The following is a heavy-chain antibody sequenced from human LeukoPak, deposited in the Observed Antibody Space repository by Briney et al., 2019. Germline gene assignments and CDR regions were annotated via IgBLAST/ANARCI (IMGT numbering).Heavy chain of an antibody. J-gene: IGHJ4*02. CDR2: SGAYIGNT. CDR1: GYVFSSFG. V-gene: IGHV1-18*01. D-gene: IGHD1-26*01. CDR3: ARGVRGSQKLDY. Sequence: ALVKISCKASGYVFSSFGVCWVRQAPGQGLEWMGWSGAYIGNTNYAQKFQGRLTMTTDASMSIAYMELRSLRSDDTAVYYCARGVRGSQKLDYWGQGTLVTVSS.